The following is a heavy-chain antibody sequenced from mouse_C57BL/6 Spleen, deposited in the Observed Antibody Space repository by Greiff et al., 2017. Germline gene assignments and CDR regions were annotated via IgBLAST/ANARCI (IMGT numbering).Heavy chain of an antibody. CDR3: ARQEIYYGNYDY. V-gene: IGHV1-55*01. CDR1: GYTFTSYW. J-gene: IGHJ2*01. CDR2: IYPGSGST. Sequence: VQLQQPGAELVKPGASVKMSCKASGYTFTSYWITWVKQRPGQGLEWIGDIYPGSGSTNYNEKFKSQATLTVDTSSSTAYMQLSSLTSEDSAVYYCARQEIYYGNYDYWGQGTTLTVSS. D-gene: IGHD2-1*01.